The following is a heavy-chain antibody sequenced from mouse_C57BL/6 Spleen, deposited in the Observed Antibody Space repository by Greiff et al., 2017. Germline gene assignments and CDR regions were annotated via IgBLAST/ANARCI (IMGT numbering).Heavy chain of an antibody. J-gene: IGHJ2*01. CDR1: GYTFTDYY. CDR2: INPNNGGT. CDR3: ARGKTLYYSNLSFDY. D-gene: IGHD2-5*01. Sequence: EVQLQQSGPELVKPGASVKISCKASGYTFTDYYMNWVKQSHGKSLEWIGDINPNNGGTSYNQKFKGKATLTVDKSSSTAYMELRSLTSEDSAVYYCARGKTLYYSNLSFDYWGQGTTLTVSS. V-gene: IGHV1-26*01.